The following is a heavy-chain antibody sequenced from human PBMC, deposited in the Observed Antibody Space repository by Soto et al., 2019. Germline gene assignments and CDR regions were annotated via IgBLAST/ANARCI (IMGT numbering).Heavy chain of an antibody. V-gene: IGHV4-4*02. D-gene: IGHD6-19*01. J-gene: IGHJ4*01. CDR1: GGSISTNW. CDR3: ARHIAVSGTRGFDF. Sequence: QVQLQESGPGLMKPSGTLSLTCAVSGGSISTNWWSWVRQPPGKGLEWIGEIYHSGATNYNPSLNNRVTMSVDKAQNHLSLNLNSVTAADTAVYYCARHIAVSGTRGFDFWGHGTLVTVSS. CDR2: IYHSGAT.